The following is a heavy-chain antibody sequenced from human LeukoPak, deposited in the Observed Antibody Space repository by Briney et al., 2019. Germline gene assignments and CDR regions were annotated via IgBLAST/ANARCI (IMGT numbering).Heavy chain of an antibody. D-gene: IGHD1-1*01. CDR1: GFTVSSNY. J-gene: IGHJ4*02. CDR2: IYSGGST. V-gene: IGHV3-53*01. CDR3: AKSRTYSHFDY. Sequence: GGSLRLSCAASGFTVSSNYMSWVRQAPGKGLEWVSVIYSGGSTYYADSVKGRFTISRDNSKNTLYLQMNSLRAEDTAVYYCAKSRTYSHFDYWGQGTLVTVSS.